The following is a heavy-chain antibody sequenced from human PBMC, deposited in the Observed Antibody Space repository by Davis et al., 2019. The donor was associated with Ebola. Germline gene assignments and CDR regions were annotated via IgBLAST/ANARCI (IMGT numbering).Heavy chain of an antibody. J-gene: IGHJ6*02. CDR1: GGSFSSGDYF. V-gene: IGHV4-30-4*01. D-gene: IGHD2-21*02. Sequence: PSETLSLTCSVSGGSFSSGDYFWRWTRQPPGKCPEWMGYIYNSGSAYYNPSLKSRVTISVDTSKNQFSLRLSSVTAADTAVYYCARVRVTDSYYYGLDVWGQGTTVTVSS. CDR2: IYNSGSA. CDR3: ARVRVTDSYYYGLDV.